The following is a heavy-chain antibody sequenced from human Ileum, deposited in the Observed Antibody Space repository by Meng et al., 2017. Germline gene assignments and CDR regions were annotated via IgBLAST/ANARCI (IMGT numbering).Heavy chain of an antibody. V-gene: IGHV4-4*02. Sequence: QVQLQGSGPGRVKPSGTLFIPCAVSGGSISSAIWWGWVRQPPGKGLEWIGEIFQSGSTNYNPSLKSRVSISVDKSKNHLSLSLSSVTAADTAVYYCARGTGDIRVGFDYWGQGTLVTVSS. CDR3: ARGTGDIRVGFDY. J-gene: IGHJ4*02. D-gene: IGHD7-27*01. CDR2: IFQSGST. CDR1: GGSISSAIW.